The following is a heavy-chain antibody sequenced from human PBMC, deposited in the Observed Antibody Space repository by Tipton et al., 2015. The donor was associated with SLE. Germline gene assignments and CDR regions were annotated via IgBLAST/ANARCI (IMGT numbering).Heavy chain of an antibody. D-gene: IGHD3-22*01. CDR3: ARGQCITMIGVVTPFDH. Sequence: TLSLTCAVYGGSFSGYYWSWIRQPPGKGLEWIGEINHSGSTHYNPSLKSRVTISVGTSKNQFSLKLTSVTAADTAVYYCARGQCITMIGVVTPFDHWGQGTLVTVSS. CDR2: INHSGST. J-gene: IGHJ4*02. V-gene: IGHV4-34*01. CDR1: GGSFSGYY.